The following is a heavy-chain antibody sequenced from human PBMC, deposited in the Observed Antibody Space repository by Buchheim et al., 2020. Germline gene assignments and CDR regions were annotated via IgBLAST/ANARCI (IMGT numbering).Heavy chain of an antibody. V-gene: IGHV4-31*03. CDR1: GGSISSGGYY. CDR2: IYYSGST. CDR3: ARDRRCSGGSCYSQRSRWFDP. D-gene: IGHD2-15*01. Sequence: QVQLQESGPGLVKPSQTLSLTCTVSGGSISSGGYYWSWIRQHPGKGLEWIGYIYYSGSTYYNPSLKSRVTISVDTSKNKFSLKLSSVTAADTAVYYCARDRRCSGGSCYSQRSRWFDPWGQGTL. J-gene: IGHJ5*02.